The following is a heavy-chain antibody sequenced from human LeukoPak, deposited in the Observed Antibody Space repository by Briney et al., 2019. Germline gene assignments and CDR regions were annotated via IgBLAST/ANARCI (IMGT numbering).Heavy chain of an antibody. J-gene: IGHJ5*02. CDR2: ISGSGGST. CDR3: AKDHLRSSWYPGLGWFDP. CDR1: GFTFSSYG. D-gene: IGHD6-13*01. Sequence: GGSLRLSCAASGFTFSSYGMSWVRQAPGKGLEWVSAISGSGGSTYYADSVKGRFTISRDNSKNTLYLQMNSLRAEDTAVYYCAKDHLRSSWYPGLGWFDPWGQGTLVTVSS. V-gene: IGHV3-23*01.